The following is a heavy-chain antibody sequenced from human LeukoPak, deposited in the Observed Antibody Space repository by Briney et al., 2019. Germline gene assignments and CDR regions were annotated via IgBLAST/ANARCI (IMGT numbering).Heavy chain of an antibody. V-gene: IGHV1-69*04. CDR1: GGTFSSYA. CDR3: ARENGYPYGSGSYRSYGMDV. D-gene: IGHD3-10*01. Sequence: ASVKVSCKASGGTFSSYAISWVRQAPGQGLEWMGRIIPILGIANYAQKFQGRVTITADKSTSTAYMELSSLRSEDTAVYYCARENGYPYGSGSYRSYGMDVWGQGTTVTVSS. CDR2: IIPILGIA. J-gene: IGHJ6*02.